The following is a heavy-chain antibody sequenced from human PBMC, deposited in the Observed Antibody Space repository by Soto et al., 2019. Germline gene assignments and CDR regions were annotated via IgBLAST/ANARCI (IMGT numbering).Heavy chain of an antibody. Sequence: PSETLSLTCAVSAVSISSSNWWTWVRQAPGKGLEWIGEMWPSGGTTYNPSLQSRVTISVDKSKNHLSLTLSSVTAADTAVYYCASLRDITMTVGMDVWGQGTTVTVS. CDR3: ASLRDITMTVGMDV. V-gene: IGHV4-4*02. D-gene: IGHD3-22*01. CDR2: MWPSGGT. CDR1: AVSISSSNW. J-gene: IGHJ6*02.